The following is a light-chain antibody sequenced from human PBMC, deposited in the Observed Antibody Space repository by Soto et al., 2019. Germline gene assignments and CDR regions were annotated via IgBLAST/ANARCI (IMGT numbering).Light chain of an antibody. V-gene: IGKV3-20*01. CDR1: QTINSNY. CDR3: QHYCVSPPFT. CDR2: GAS. Sequence: EIVLTQSPGPLSLSPGERATLACSTSQTINSNYLAWYHQKVGQAPRLLIHGASISATGIPDRLSGSGSGTDFTLTISKLLPEDLAESYYQHYCVSPPFTFGPGTKVDI. J-gene: IGKJ3*01.